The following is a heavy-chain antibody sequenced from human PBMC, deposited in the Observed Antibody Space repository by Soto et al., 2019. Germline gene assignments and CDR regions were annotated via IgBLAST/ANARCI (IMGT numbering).Heavy chain of an antibody. CDR3: ARSPKYYYDSSGYLLG. V-gene: IGHV1-69*13. J-gene: IGHJ4*02. CDR1: GGTFSSYA. CDR2: IIPIFGTA. D-gene: IGHD3-22*01. Sequence: SVKFSCKASGGTFSSYAISWVRQAPGQGLEWMGGIIPIFGTANYAQKFQGRVTITADESTSTAYMELSSLRSEDTAVYYCARSPKYYYDSSGYLLGWGQGTLVTV.